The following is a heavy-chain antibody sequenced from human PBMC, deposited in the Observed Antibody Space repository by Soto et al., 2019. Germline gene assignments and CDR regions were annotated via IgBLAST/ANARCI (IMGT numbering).Heavy chain of an antibody. Sequence: GRSLRLSCAVSGFTFSTYAMHWVRQAPGKGLEWVAVISYDGSNTYYADSVKGRFTISRDNMLYLQMNSLRAEDTAVYYCARDQGRSITCQLDYWGQGTLVTVSS. J-gene: IGHJ4*02. CDR2: ISYDGSNT. CDR3: ARDQGRSITCQLDY. V-gene: IGHV3-30-3*01. CDR1: GFTFSTYA. D-gene: IGHD2-2*01.